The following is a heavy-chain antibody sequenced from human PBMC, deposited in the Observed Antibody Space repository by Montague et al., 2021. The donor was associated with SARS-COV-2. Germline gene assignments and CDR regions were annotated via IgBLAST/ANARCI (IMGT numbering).Heavy chain of an antibody. J-gene: IGHJ6*02. CDR1: GTSITSYY. CDR2: ISDSGST. D-gene: IGHD3-10*01. V-gene: IGHV4-59*01. Sequence: SETRSLTSSVSGTSITSYYWSWIRQPPGKGLEWIGYISDSGSTNYSPSLKSRVTMSADTSKNQMSLKLTSVTAADTAVYYCARGCLSYFGAGSHCYGMDVWGQGTTVTVSS. CDR3: ARGCLSYFGAGSHCYGMDV.